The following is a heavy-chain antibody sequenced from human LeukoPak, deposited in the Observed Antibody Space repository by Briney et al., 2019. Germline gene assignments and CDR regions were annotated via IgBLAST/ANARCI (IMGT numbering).Heavy chain of an antibody. CDR2: IRHDGSKE. CDR1: GFTFNSYA. J-gene: IGHJ5*02. Sequence: GGSLRLSCLASGFTFNSYAMHWVRRAPGRGLEWVAFIRHDGSKEYYAESVSGRFIISRDRTANTVSLQMKHLRPEDTAVYYCARHNTRFLERLPALGSWGQGTLVTVSS. CDR3: ARHNTRFLERLPALGS. D-gene: IGHD3-3*01. V-gene: IGHV3-30*02.